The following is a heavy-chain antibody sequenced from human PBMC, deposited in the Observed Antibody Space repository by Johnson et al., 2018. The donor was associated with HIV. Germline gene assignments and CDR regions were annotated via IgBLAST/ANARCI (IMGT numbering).Heavy chain of an antibody. D-gene: IGHD1-1*01. V-gene: IGHV3-66*02. CDR2: IYSGGST. Sequence: VQLVESGGGLVQPGGSLRLSCAASGFTFSSYDMHWVRQAPGKGLEWVSVIYSGGSTYYADSVKGRFPISRDNSKNTIYLQMNSLRAEDTAMYYCARDGTETGPDDAFDIWGQGTMVTVSS. J-gene: IGHJ3*02. CDR1: GFTFSSYD. CDR3: ARDGTETGPDDAFDI.